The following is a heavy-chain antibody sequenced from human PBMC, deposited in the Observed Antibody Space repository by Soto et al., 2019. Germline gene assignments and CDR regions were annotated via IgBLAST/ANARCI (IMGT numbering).Heavy chain of an antibody. D-gene: IGHD3-16*01. V-gene: IGHV4-59*01. Sequence: KPSETLSLTCSVSGGSMINYYGSWVRQTPEKGMEWIGYMYYSGPSNYNSSLKSRVTISVDTSKNQFSLKLRSVTAADTATYYCVRSGHSFWGVSWGLGTLVTVSS. CDR3: VRSGHSFWGVS. CDR2: MYYSGPS. CDR1: GGSMINYY. J-gene: IGHJ4*02.